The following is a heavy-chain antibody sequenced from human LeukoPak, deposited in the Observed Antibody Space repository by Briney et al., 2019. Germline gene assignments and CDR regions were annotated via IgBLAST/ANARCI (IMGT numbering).Heavy chain of an antibody. CDR2: INQEGSER. V-gene: IGHV3-7*01. D-gene: IGHD3-9*01. J-gene: IGHJ4*02. CDR1: GFIFSSYW. CDR3: ATGSGLRYFDWLGAYYFDY. Sequence: GGSLGLSCEVSGFIFSSYWMSWVRQAPGKGLEWVGNINQEGSERNHGDSVNGRFTISRDNAENSLYLQMNSLRAEDTAVYYCATGSGLRYFDWLGAYYFDYWGQGTLVTVSS.